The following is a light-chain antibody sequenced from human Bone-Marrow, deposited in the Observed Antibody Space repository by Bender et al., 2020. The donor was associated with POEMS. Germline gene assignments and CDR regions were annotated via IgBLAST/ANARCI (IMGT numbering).Light chain of an antibody. V-gene: IGLV1-47*01. J-gene: IGLJ1*01. CDR3: FSYAGNNYNV. CDR1: DPNIGNNY. Sequence: QSVLTQPPSVSGPPGQTVTISCSGSDPNIGNNYIYWYQQYPGTAPKLLISRNHQRPSGVPDRFSGSKSGNTASLTVSGLQAEDEADYYCFSYAGNNYNVFGTGTKVTVL. CDR2: RNH.